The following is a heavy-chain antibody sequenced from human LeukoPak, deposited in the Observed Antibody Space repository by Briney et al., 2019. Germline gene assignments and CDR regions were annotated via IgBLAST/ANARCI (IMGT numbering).Heavy chain of an antibody. D-gene: IGHD2-15*01. V-gene: IGHV3-21*04. J-gene: IGHJ3*01. CDR3: AKDRGGSSQLGDAFDV. CDR2: ISSNSRYI. Sequence: PGGSLRLSCAASGFTFSTYSMNWVRQAPGKGLEWVSSISSNSRYIYYADSMRGRFTISRDNAKNSLYLQMNSLRTDDTALYYCAKDRGGSSQLGDAFDVWGQGTMVSVSS. CDR1: GFTFSTYS.